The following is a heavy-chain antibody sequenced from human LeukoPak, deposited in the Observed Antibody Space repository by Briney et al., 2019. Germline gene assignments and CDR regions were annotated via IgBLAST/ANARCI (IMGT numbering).Heavy chain of an antibody. CDR2: IYYSGST. CDR3: ARRYDSSGMRGYFDY. CDR1: GGSISSYY. D-gene: IGHD3-22*01. V-gene: IGHV4-59*08. J-gene: IGHJ4*02. Sequence: SETLSLTCTVPGGSISSYYWSWIRQPPGKGLEWIGYIYYSGSTNYNPSLKSRVTISVDTSKNQFSLKLSSVTAADTAVYYCARRYDSSGMRGYFDYWGQGTLVTVSS.